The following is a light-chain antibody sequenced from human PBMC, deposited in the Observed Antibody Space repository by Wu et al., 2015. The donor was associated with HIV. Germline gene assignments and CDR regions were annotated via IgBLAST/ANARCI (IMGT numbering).Light chain of an antibody. Sequence: DIQMTQSPSTLSASVGDRVTITCRASQSISSWLAWYQQKPGKAPNLLIYKASNLDSGVPSRFSDSGSGTEFTLTISSLQPDDFATYYCQQYNSYGTFGQGTKVEIK. V-gene: IGKV1-5*03. J-gene: IGKJ1*01. CDR3: QQYNSYGT. CDR2: KAS. CDR1: QSISSW.